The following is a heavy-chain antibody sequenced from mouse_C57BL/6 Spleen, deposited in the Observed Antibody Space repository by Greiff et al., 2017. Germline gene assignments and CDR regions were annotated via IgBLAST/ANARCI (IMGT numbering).Heavy chain of an antibody. CDR3: GPIYDGYYVVAY. D-gene: IGHD2-3*01. CDR2: IYPGSGST. V-gene: IGHV1-55*01. CDR1: GYTFTSYW. Sequence: QVQLQQPGAELVKPGASVKMSCKASGYTFTSYWITWVKQRPGQGLEWIGDIYPGSGSTNYNEKFKSKATLTVDTSSSTAYMQLSSLTSEDSAVYYCGPIYDGYYVVAYWGQGTLVTVSA. J-gene: IGHJ3*01.